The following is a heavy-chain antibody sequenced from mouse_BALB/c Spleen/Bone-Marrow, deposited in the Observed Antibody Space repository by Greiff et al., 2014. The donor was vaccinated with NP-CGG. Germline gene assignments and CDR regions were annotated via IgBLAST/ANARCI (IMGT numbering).Heavy chain of an antibody. J-gene: IGHJ4*01. V-gene: IGHV5-4*02. CDR3: ARSRMRYGAMDY. Sequence: DVHLVESGGGLVKPGGSLKLSCAASGFTFSDYYIYWLRQIPEKRLEWVATISDGGNYSYYPDSVKGRFSISRDNAKNNLYLQMSSLKSEDTAMYYCARSRMRYGAMDYWGQGTSVTVFS. CDR1: GFTFSDYY. D-gene: IGHD2-10*02. CDR2: ISDGGNYS.